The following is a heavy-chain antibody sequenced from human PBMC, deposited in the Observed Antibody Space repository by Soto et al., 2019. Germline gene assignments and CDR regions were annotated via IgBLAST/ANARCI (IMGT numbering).Heavy chain of an antibody. V-gene: IGHV1-18*01. Sequence: ASVKVSCKASGCMFTTYGISWVRQAPGQGLEWMGWISAYNGNTKYAQKLQGRVTMTTDTSTSTAYMELRSLRSDDTAVYYCARERCSSTSCYKGPFYYYGLDVWGQGTTVTVSS. D-gene: IGHD2-2*02. CDR1: GCMFTTYG. CDR2: ISAYNGNT. CDR3: ARERCSSTSCYKGPFYYYGLDV. J-gene: IGHJ6*02.